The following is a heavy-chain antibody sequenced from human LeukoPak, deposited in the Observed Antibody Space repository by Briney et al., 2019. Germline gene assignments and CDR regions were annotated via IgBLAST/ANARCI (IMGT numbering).Heavy chain of an antibody. CDR2: IFNSGST. J-gene: IGHJ4*02. CDR3: AAGSYGLDY. D-gene: IGHD5-18*01. V-gene: IGHV4-61*01. Sequence: SETLSLTCTVSGASVSSGLYYWSWIRQPPGKGLGWIAYIFNSGSTNYNPSLKSRFTISVDTSKNQFSLRLSSVTAADTAVYYCAAGSYGLDYWGQGTLVTVSS. CDR1: GASVSSGLYY.